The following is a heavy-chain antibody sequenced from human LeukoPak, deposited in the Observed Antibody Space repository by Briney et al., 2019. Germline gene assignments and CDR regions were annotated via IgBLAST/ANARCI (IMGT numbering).Heavy chain of an antibody. CDR3: ARDDSSGYHYRFDY. V-gene: IGHV3-66*02. D-gene: IGHD3-22*01. CDR1: GFAVSSDY. Sequence: PGGSLRLSCAASGFAVSSDYMSWVCQAPGNGLEWVSVIYSGGSTYYADSVKGRFTISRDKSKNTLYLQMNSLRAEDTAVYYCARDDSSGYHYRFDYWGQGTLVTVSS. J-gene: IGHJ4*02. CDR2: IYSGGST.